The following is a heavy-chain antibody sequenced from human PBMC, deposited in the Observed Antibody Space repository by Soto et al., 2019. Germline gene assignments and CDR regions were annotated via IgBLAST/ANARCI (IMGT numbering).Heavy chain of an antibody. CDR2: IYFRGST. Sequence: TSETLSLTCAVSGGFISSSNWWSWVRQPPGKGLEWIGEIYFRGSTNYNPSLKSRVTISVDKSKNQFSLKLSSVTAADTAVYYCARQIRDSSSWYVGENWFDPWGQGTLVTVS. CDR1: GGFISSSNW. CDR3: ARQIRDSSSWYVGENWFDP. D-gene: IGHD6-13*01. J-gene: IGHJ5*02. V-gene: IGHV4-4*02.